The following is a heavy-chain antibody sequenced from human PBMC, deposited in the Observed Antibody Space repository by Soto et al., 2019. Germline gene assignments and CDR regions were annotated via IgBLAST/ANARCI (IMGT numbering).Heavy chain of an antibody. CDR3: ARGGSGPGDDNWFDP. CDR1: GGSISSGSYS. Sequence: QLQLQESGSGLVKPSQTLSLTCAVSGGSISSGSYSWSWIRQPPGKGLEWIGYSYYSGNTYYNPSRKAPVTISIDICKNQFALTLRSVTAADTAVYYCARGGSGPGDDNWFDPWGQGTLLTVSS. CDR2: SYYSGNT. D-gene: IGHD3-10*01. J-gene: IGHJ5*02. V-gene: IGHV4-30-2*01.